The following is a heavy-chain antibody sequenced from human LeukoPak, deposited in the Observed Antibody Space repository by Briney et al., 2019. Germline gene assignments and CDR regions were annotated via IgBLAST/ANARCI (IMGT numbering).Heavy chain of an antibody. CDR3: ARDPYYDFWSGPPDY. CDR1: GFTFSSYA. Sequence: PGGSLRLSCAASGFTFSSYAMSWVRQAPGKGLEWVSAIGGSGGSKYYADSVKGRFTISRDNAKNSLYLQMNSLRDEDTAVYYCARDPYYDFWSGPPDYWGQGTLVTVSS. CDR2: IGGSGGSK. J-gene: IGHJ4*02. D-gene: IGHD3-3*01. V-gene: IGHV3-23*01.